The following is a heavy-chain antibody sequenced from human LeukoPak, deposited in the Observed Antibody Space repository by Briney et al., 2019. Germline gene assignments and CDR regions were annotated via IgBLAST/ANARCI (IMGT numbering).Heavy chain of an antibody. CDR2: ISSSGSTI. J-gene: IGHJ6*02. CDR3: ARDPQGVATEYYYGMDV. Sequence: GGSLGLSCAASGFTFSDYYMSWIRQAPGKGLEWASYISSSGSTIYYADSVKGRFTISRDNAKNSLYLQMNSLRAEDTAVYYCARDPQGVATEYYYGMDVWGQGTTVTVSS. V-gene: IGHV3-11*01. CDR1: GFTFSDYY. D-gene: IGHD5-12*01.